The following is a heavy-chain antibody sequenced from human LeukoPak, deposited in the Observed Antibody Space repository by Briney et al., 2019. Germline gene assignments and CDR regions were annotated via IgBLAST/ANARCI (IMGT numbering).Heavy chain of an antibody. CDR3: AASSTLLGITGIGYYYYGMDV. J-gene: IGHJ6*02. V-gene: IGHV4-4*07. Sequence: PSETLSLTCTVSGGSISSYYWSWIRQPAGKGLEWIGRIFTSGGTYYNPSLKSRVTMSVDTSKNQFSLKLSSVTAADTAVYYCAASSTLLGITGIGYYYYGMDVWGQGTTVTVSS. CDR1: GGSISSYY. D-gene: IGHD1-20*01. CDR2: IFTSGGT.